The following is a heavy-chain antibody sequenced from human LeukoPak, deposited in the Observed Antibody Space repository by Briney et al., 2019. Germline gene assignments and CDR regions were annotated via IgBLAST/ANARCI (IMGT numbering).Heavy chain of an antibody. D-gene: IGHD3-9*01. CDR2: IWYDGSNK. CDR3: ARGGYFDWLLKDY. V-gene: IGHV3-33*01. Sequence: AGGSLRLSCAASGFTFSSYGMHWVRQAPGKGLEWVAVIWYDGSNKYYADSVKGRFTISRDNSKNTLYLQMSSLRAEDTAVYYCARGGYFDWLLKDYWGQGTLVTVSS. J-gene: IGHJ4*02. CDR1: GFTFSSYG.